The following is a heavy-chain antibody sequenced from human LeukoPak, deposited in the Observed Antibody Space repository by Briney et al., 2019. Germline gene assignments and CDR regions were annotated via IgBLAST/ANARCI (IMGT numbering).Heavy chain of an antibody. V-gene: IGHV3-21*01. CDR2: ISSSSSYI. CDR1: GFTFSSYS. J-gene: IGHJ5*02. CDR3: ARDLRDIVVVPAASVGMDWFDP. D-gene: IGHD2-2*01. Sequence: GGSLRLSCAASGFTFSSYSMNWVRQAPGKGLEWVSSISSSSSYIYYADSVKGRFTISRDNAKNSLYLQMNSLRAEDTAVYYCARDLRDIVVVPAASVGMDWFDPWGQGTLVTVSS.